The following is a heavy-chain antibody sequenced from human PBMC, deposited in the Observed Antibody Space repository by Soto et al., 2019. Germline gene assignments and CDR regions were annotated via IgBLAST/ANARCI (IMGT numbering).Heavy chain of an antibody. J-gene: IGHJ4*02. V-gene: IGHV3-23*01. D-gene: IGHD6-25*01. Sequence: GGSLRLSCEASGFTFSSYAMNWVRQAPGKGLEWISVISGSGGATYFADSVKGRFVISRDNSKNTLYLQMNSLRAEDTAVYYCARRSRPIEYWGRGTLVTVSS. CDR1: GFTFSSYA. CDR3: ARRSRPIEY. CDR2: ISGSGGAT.